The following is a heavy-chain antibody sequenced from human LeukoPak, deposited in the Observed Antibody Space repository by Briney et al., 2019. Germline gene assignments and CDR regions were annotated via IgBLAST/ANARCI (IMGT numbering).Heavy chain of an antibody. CDR1: GGSISSSNW. CDR2: IYHSGST. J-gene: IGHJ6*02. CDR3: ARTQPDSSSWRYYYYYGMDV. D-gene: IGHD6-13*01. Sequence: SETLSLTCAVSGGSISSSNWWSWVRQPPGQGLEWIGEIYHSGSTNYNPSLKSRVTISVDKSKNQFSLKLSSVTAADTAVYYCARTQPDSSSWRYYYYYGMDVWGQGTTVTVSS. V-gene: IGHV4-4*02.